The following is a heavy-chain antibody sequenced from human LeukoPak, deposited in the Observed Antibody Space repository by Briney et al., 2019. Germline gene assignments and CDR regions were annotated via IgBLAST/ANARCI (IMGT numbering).Heavy chain of an antibody. CDR3: AKATCSGASCFSNSRDAFDI. CDR1: GGTFSSYA. D-gene: IGHD2-15*01. CDR2: IWYDGSNK. Sequence: SCKASGGTFSSYAISWVRQAPGKGLEWMAIIWYDGSNKYYADSVKGRFTISRDNSQNTMYLQMNSLRVEDTAVYYCAKATCSGASCFSNSRDAFDIWGQGTMVTVSS. J-gene: IGHJ3*02. V-gene: IGHV3-33*06.